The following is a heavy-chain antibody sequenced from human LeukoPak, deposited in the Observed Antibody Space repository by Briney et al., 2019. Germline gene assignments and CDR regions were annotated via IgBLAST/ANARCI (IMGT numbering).Heavy chain of an antibody. Sequence: GGSLRLSRAASGFTFSSYGMTWVRQAPGKGLEWVSAISGSGGSTYYADSVKGRFTISRDNSKNTLYLQMNSLRVEDTAEYYCAKARSGSGSYGKYYFDYWGQGTLVTVSS. CDR1: GFTFSSYG. CDR3: AKARSGSGSYGKYYFDY. J-gene: IGHJ4*02. CDR2: ISGSGGST. V-gene: IGHV3-23*01. D-gene: IGHD3-10*01.